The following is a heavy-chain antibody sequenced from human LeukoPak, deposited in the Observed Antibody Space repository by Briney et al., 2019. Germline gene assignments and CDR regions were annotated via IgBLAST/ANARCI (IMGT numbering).Heavy chain of an antibody. CDR3: TMSNRGYCSSTNCHSPDG. CDR1: GYSFTSYW. Sequence: SLQISCKGSGYSFTSYWISWVRQMPGKGLEWMGRIDLTDSYTNYSPSFQGHVTISADKSISTAYLQWSSLKASDTAMYYCTMSNRGYCSSTNCHSPDGGGQMSTVTVSS. CDR2: IDLTDSYT. D-gene: IGHD2-2*01. J-gene: IGHJ6*02. V-gene: IGHV5-10-1*01.